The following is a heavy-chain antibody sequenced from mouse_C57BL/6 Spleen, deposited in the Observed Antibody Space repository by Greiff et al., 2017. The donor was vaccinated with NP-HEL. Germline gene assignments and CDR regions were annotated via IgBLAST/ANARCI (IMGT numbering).Heavy chain of an antibody. D-gene: IGHD3-3*01. V-gene: IGHV1-50*01. CDR3: ARLELGFAY. J-gene: IGHJ3*01. CDR1: GYTFTSYW. CDR2: IDPSDSYT. Sequence: QVQLQQPGAELVKPGASVKLSCKASGYTFTSYWMQWVKQRPGQGLEWIGEIDPSDSYTNYNQKFKGKATLTVDTSSSTAYMQLSSLTSEDSAVYYCARLELGFAYWGQGTLVTVSA.